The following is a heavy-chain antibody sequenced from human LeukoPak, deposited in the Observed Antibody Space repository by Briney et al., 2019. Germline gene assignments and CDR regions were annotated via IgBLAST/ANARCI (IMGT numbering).Heavy chain of an antibody. CDR3: AKDAPRVVGATEFSLFDY. CDR2: ISYDGSNK. J-gene: IGHJ4*02. CDR1: GFTFSSYG. Sequence: PGGSLRLSCAASGFTFSSYGMHWVRQAPGKGLERVAVISYDGSNKYYADSVKGRFTISRDNSKNTLYLQMNSLRAEDTAVYYCAKDAPRVVGATEFSLFDYWGQGTLVTVSS. D-gene: IGHD1-26*01. V-gene: IGHV3-30*18.